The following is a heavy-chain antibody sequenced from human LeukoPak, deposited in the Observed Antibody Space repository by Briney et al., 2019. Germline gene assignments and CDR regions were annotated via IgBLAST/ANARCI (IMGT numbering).Heavy chain of an antibody. D-gene: IGHD2-21*01. V-gene: IGHV3-48*03. CDR3: ARDPVAAGFDRWFDP. Sequence: PGGSLRLSCAASGFTFGNYEMSWVRQAPGKGLEWVSYISSSDNSIYYADSVKGRFTISRDNAKNSLYLQMNSLRAEDTAVYYCARDPVAAGFDRWFDPWGQGTLVTVSS. J-gene: IGHJ5*02. CDR1: GFTFGNYE. CDR2: ISSSDNSI.